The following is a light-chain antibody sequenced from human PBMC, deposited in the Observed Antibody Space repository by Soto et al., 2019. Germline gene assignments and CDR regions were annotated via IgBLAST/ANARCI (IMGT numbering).Light chain of an antibody. Sequence: EIVKRQSPATLSVSPEEKATLSCRASQSVSSNLAWFQQKPGQAPRLLIYGASTRDTGIPARFSGSGSGTEFTLTISGLQSEDFAVYYCQQYNNWPETFGQGTKVDIK. CDR3: QQYNNWPET. V-gene: IGKV3-15*01. CDR2: GAS. CDR1: QSVSSN. J-gene: IGKJ1*01.